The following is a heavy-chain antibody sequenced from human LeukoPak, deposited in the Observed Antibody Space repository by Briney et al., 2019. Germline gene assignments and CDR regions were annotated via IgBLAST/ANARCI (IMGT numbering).Heavy chain of an antibody. CDR1: GFTVSSNY. V-gene: IGHV3-66*02. CDR3: ANWHYGSGSYGH. CDR2: IYSGGST. Sequence: GGSLRLSCAASGFTVSSNYMSWVRQAPGKGLEWVSVIYSGGSTYYADSVKGRFTISRDNSKNTLYLQMNSLRAEDTAVYYCANWHYGSGSYGHWGQGTLVTVSS. J-gene: IGHJ4*02. D-gene: IGHD3-10*01.